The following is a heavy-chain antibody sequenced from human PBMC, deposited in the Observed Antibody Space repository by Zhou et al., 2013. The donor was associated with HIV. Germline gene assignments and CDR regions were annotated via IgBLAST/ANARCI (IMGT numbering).Heavy chain of an antibody. CDR3: ARDLGACGGDCFSGFDP. Sequence: QVQLVQSGAEVKKPGASVKVSCKASGYTFTSYYMHWVRQAPGQGLEWMGIINPSGGSTSYAQKFQGRVTMTRDTSTSTVYMELSSLRSEDTAVYYCARDLGACGGDCFSGFDPWGQGTLVTVSS. D-gene: IGHD2-21*01. J-gene: IGHJ5*02. CDR1: GYTFTSYY. V-gene: IGHV1-46*01. CDR2: INPSGGST.